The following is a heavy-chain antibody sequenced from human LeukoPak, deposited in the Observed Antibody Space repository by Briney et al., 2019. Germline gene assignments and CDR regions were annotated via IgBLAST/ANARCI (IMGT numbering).Heavy chain of an antibody. CDR3: ARGEVITFGGVIDPYNWFDP. V-gene: IGHV4-34*01. J-gene: IGHJ5*02. Sequence: KPSETLSLTCAVYGGSFSGYYWSWIRQPPGKGLEWIGEINHSGSTNYNPSLKSRVTISVDTSKNQFSLKLSSVTAADTAVYYCARGEVITFGGVIDPYNWFDPWGQGTLVTVSS. CDR1: GGSFSGYY. CDR2: INHSGST. D-gene: IGHD3-16*02.